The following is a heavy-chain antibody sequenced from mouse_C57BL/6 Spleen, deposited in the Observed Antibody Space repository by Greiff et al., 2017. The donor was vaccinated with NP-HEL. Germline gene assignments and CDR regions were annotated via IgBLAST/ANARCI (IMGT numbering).Heavy chain of an antibody. Sequence: QVQLQQSGPELVKPGASVKISCKASGYAFSSSWMNWVKQRPGKGLEWIGRIYPGDGDTNYNGKFKGKATLTADKSSSTAYMQLSSLTSEDSAVYFCARSDGSSYEAWFAYWGQGTLVTVSA. D-gene: IGHD1-1*01. V-gene: IGHV1-82*01. CDR2: IYPGDGDT. CDR3: ARSDGSSYEAWFAY. CDR1: GYAFSSSW. J-gene: IGHJ3*01.